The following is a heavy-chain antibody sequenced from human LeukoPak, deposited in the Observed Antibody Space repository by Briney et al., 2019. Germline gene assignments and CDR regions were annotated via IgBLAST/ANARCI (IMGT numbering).Heavy chain of an antibody. CDR2: IIPILGLA. Sequence: SVKVSCKASGGDFSRYAISWVRQAPGQGLEWVGRIIPILGLANYAQKFQDRVTITADKSASTIHMQLSSLRSEDTAVYYCARGRGSRAGFNGDYFDFWGQGALVTVSS. CDR3: ARGRGSRAGFNGDYFDF. J-gene: IGHJ4*02. CDR1: GGDFSRYA. D-gene: IGHD6-19*01. V-gene: IGHV1-69*04.